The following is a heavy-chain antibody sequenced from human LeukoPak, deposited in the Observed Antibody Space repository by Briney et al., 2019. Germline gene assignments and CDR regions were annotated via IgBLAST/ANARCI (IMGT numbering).Heavy chain of an antibody. D-gene: IGHD1-26*01. CDR3: ARRTYSASYWKHFDY. J-gene: IGHJ4*02. CDR2: IYTSGST. V-gene: IGHV4-4*07. Sequence: SETLSLTCTVSGGSISSYYWSWIRQPAGKGLEWIGRIYTSGSTNYNPSLKSRVTMSVDTSKNQFSLKLNSVTAADTAVYFCARRTYSASYWKHFDYWGQGTLVTVSS. CDR1: GGSISSYY.